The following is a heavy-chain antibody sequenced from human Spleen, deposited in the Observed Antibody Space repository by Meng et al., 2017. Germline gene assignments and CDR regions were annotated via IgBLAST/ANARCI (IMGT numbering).Heavy chain of an antibody. D-gene: IGHD5-18*01. CDR3: ARGRDYTAMVPMGFYFDY. V-gene: IGHV4-34*01. Sequence: GQQQQWGEDVVKLEETLALTCVFSGGSLYDYYWSVISWAPGTGVEWIGEINHSRSNNYNPALESRANISVDTSQNNLSLKLSSVTAADSAVYYCARGRDYTAMVPMGFYFDYWGQGTLVTVSS. CDR1: GGSLYDYY. J-gene: IGHJ4*02. CDR2: INHSRSN.